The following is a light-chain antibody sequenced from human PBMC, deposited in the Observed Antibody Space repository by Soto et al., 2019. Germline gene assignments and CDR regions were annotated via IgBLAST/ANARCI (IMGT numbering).Light chain of an antibody. CDR1: QSVSSSY. CDR2: GAS. J-gene: IGKJ3*01. V-gene: IGKV3-20*01. CDR3: QQYGSSLFT. Sequence: EIVLTQSPGTLSLSPGERATLSCRASQSVSSSYLAWYQQKPGQAPRLLIYGASSRATGIPDRFSGSGSGTEFTLTISRLEPEDFAVYYCQQYGSSLFTFGSGTKVDIK.